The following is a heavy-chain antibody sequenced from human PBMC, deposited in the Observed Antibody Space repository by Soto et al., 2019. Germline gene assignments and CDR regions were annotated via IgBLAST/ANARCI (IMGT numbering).Heavy chain of an antibody. CDR1: GLTLGDYA. Sequence: QPGGSLRLSCTASGLTLGDYAMSWFRQAPGKGLEWVGFIRSKAYGGTTEYAASVKGRFTISRDDSKSIAYLQMNSLKTEDTAVYYCARIGLTTALLWGQGTLVTVSS. CDR3: ARIGLTTALL. D-gene: IGHD4-17*01. CDR2: IRSKAYGGTT. J-gene: IGHJ4*02. V-gene: IGHV3-49*03.